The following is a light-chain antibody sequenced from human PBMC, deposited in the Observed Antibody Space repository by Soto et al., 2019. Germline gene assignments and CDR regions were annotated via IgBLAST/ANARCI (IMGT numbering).Light chain of an antibody. CDR3: QQYNNWPPV. CDR1: QSVSSN. CDR2: GAS. Sequence: EIVMTQSPATLSVSPGERATLSSRASQSVSSNLAWYQQKPGQAPRLLIYGASTRATGIPARFSGSGSGTEFTLTISSLQSEDFAVYYCQQYNNWPPVFGQGTKVEIK. J-gene: IGKJ2*01. V-gene: IGKV3-15*01.